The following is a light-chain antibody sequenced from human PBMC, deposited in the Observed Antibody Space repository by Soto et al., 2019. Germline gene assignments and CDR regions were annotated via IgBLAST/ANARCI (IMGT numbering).Light chain of an antibody. CDR3: CSLTNGATWV. V-gene: IGLV2-23*01. J-gene: IGLJ3*02. Sequence: QSALTQPASVSGSPGQSITISCTGTNSDVGSHNFVSWYQQYPGKGPKLLIYEASKRPSGLSNRFSGSKSGNTASLTISGLQAEDEADYYCCSLTNGATWVFGGGTKLTVL. CDR1: NSDVGSHNF. CDR2: EAS.